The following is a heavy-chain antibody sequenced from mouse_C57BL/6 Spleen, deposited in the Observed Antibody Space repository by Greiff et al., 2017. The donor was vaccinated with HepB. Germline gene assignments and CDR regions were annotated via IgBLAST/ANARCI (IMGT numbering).Heavy chain of an antibody. CDR2: IYPRSGNT. D-gene: IGHD1-1*01. Sequence: QVQLKQSGAELARPGASVKLSCKASVYTFTSYGISWVKQSTGQGLEWIGEIYPRSGNTYYNEKFKGKATLTADKSSSTAYMELRSLTSEDSAVYFCARDYGSSYVADYWGQGTTLTVSS. CDR1: VYTFTSYG. J-gene: IGHJ2*01. CDR3: ARDYGSSYVADY. V-gene: IGHV1-81*01.